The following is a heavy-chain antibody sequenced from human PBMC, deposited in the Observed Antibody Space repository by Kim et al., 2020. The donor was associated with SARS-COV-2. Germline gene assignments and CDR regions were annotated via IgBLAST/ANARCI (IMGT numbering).Heavy chain of an antibody. CDR2: FYTDGNI. CDR1: GFSVSSKF. J-gene: IGHJ4*02. Sequence: GGSLRLSCAVSGFSVSSKFMNWVRQAPGKGLEWVSVFYTDGNIVYADSVKGRFTISRDNSKNTVYLQMNSLRVDDTALYYCAAGAYGEPLDYWGQGTLVTISS. D-gene: IGHD3-10*01. CDR3: AAGAYGEPLDY. V-gene: IGHV3-53*01.